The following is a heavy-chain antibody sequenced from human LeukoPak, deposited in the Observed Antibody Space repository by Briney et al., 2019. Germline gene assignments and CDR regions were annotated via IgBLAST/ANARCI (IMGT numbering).Heavy chain of an antibody. CDR2: INHSGST. D-gene: IGHD3-22*01. Sequence: SETLSPTCAVYGGSFSGYYWSWIRQPPGKGLEWIGEINHSGSTNYNPSLKSRVTISVDTSKNQFSLKLSSVTAADTAVYYCARGGSDYYDSSDAFDIWGQGTMVTVSS. V-gene: IGHV4-34*01. J-gene: IGHJ3*02. CDR1: GGSFSGYY. CDR3: ARGGSDYYDSSDAFDI.